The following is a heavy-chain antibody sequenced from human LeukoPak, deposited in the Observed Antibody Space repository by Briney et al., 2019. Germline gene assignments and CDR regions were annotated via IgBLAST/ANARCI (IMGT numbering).Heavy chain of an antibody. D-gene: IGHD5-12*01. CDR2: ISSNGGST. J-gene: IGHJ4*02. V-gene: IGHV3-64*04. Sequence: GGSLRLSCSASGFTFSSHPMHWVRQAPGKGLEYVSAISSNGGSTYYADSVKVRFTISRDNARNSLYLQMNSLRAEDTAVYYCARDGYSGSYYDYWGQGTLVTVSS. CDR3: ARDGYSGSYYDY. CDR1: GFTFSSHP.